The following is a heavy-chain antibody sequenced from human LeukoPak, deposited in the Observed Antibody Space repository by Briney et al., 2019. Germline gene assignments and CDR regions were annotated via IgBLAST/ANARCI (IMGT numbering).Heavy chain of an antibody. CDR2: INPNSGGT. V-gene: IGHV1-2*06. D-gene: IGHD3-16*02. Sequence: ALVKVSCKASGGTFSSYAISWVRQAPGQGLEWMGRINPNSGGTNYAQKFQGRVTMTRDTSISTAYMELSRLRSDDTAVYYCARGDYDYVWGSYRDDYWGQGTLVTVSS. CDR3: ARGDYDYVWGSYRDDY. J-gene: IGHJ4*02. CDR1: GGTFSSYA.